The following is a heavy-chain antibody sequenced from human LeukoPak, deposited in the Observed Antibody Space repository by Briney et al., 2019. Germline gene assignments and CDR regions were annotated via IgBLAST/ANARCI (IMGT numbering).Heavy chain of an antibody. J-gene: IGHJ4*02. CDR1: GFTFSSYG. Sequence: GGSLRLSCAASGFTFSSYGTHWVRQAPGKGLEWVAVIWYDGSNKYYADSVKGRFTISRDNSKNTLYLQMNSLRAEDTAVYYCARDSYTARPTPSDYWGQGTLVTVSS. D-gene: IGHD5-18*01. V-gene: IGHV3-33*01. CDR3: ARDSYTARPTPSDY. CDR2: IWYDGSNK.